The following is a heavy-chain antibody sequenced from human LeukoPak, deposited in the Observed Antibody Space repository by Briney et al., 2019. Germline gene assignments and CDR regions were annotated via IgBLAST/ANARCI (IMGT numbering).Heavy chain of an antibody. D-gene: IGHD6-19*01. V-gene: IGHV3-21*01. Sequence: PGGSLRLSCAASGFTFSSYSMNWVRQAPGKGLEWVSSISSSSSYIYYADSVKGRFTISRDNAKNSLYLQVNSLRAEDTAVYYCARDGYSSGVDAFDIWGQGTMVTVSS. CDR3: ARDGYSSGVDAFDI. CDR2: ISSSSSYI. J-gene: IGHJ3*02. CDR1: GFTFSSYS.